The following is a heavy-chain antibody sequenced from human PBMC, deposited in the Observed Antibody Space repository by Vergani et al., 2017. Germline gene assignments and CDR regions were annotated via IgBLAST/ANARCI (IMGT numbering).Heavy chain of an antibody. V-gene: IGHV1-46*01. CDR1: GYSFSNHY. D-gene: IGHD3-10*01. J-gene: IGHJ6*02. CDR3: ARDPTENVWFGELWGYYYYGMDV. Sequence: QVQLVQSGAEVKKPGASVRVSCKASGYSFSNHYIHWVRQAPGQGLEWMGIINPHNGGTTYAQKFQGRVTITADKSTSTAYMELSSLRSEDTAVYYCARDPTENVWFGELWGYYYYGMDVWGQGTTVTVSS. CDR2: INPHNGGT.